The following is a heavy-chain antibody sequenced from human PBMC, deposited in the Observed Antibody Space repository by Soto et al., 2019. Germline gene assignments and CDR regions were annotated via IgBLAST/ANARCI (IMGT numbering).Heavy chain of an antibody. CDR1: GGSISSGDYY. J-gene: IGHJ5*02. CDR2: IYYSGST. V-gene: IGHV4-30-4*01. D-gene: IGHD1-1*01. CDR3: ASRKRAGKGSNWFDP. Sequence: QVQLQESGPGLVKPSQTLSLTCTVSGGSISSGDYYWSWIRQPPGKGLEWIGYIYYSGSTYYNPSLKSRVTISVDSSKNQFSLKLSSVTAADTAVYYCASRKRAGKGSNWFDPWGQGTLVTVSS.